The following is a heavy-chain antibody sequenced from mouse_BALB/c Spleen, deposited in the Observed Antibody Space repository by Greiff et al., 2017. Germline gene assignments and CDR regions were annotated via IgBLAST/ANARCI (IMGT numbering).Heavy chain of an antibody. CDR2: IWAGGST. J-gene: IGHJ3*01. Sequence: VQLQQSGPGLVAPSQSLSITCTVSGFSLTSYGVHWVRQPPGKGLEWLGVIWAGGSTNYNSALMSRLSISKDNSKSQVFLKMNSLQTDDTAMYYCAREDYYGSSVWFAYWGQGTLVTVSA. D-gene: IGHD1-1*01. CDR1: GFSLTSYG. CDR3: AREDYYGSSVWFAY. V-gene: IGHV2-9*02.